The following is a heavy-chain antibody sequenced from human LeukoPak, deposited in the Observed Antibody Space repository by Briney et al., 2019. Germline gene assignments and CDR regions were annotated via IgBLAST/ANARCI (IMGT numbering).Heavy chain of an antibody. D-gene: IGHD3-10*01. CDR3: ARDYGPYYYGSGSYGVDH. CDR2: INSDASST. V-gene: IGHV3-74*01. J-gene: IGHJ5*02. CDR1: GFTFSTYW. Sequence: GGSLRLSCAASGFTFSTYWMHWVRQAPGKGLVWASRINSDASSTSCADSVRGRFTISRDNAKNTLYLQMDSLRAEDTAVYYCARDYGPYYYGSGSYGVDHWGQGTLVTASS.